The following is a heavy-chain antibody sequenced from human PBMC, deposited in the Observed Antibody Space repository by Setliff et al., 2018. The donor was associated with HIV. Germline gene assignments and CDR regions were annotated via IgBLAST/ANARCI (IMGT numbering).Heavy chain of an antibody. CDR3: ARPRGRSGWYHDAFDI. Sequence: SETLSLTCAVYGGSFSGYYWSWIRQPPGRGLEWIGEINHSGSTNYNPTLKSRVTISVDTSKNQFSLKLSSVTAADTAVYYCARPRGRSGWYHDAFDIWGQGTMVTVSS. V-gene: IGHV4-34*01. J-gene: IGHJ3*02. CDR2: INHSGST. D-gene: IGHD6-19*01. CDR1: GGSFSGYY.